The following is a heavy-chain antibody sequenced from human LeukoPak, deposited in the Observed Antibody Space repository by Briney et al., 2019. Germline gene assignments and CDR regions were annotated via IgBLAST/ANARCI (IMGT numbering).Heavy chain of an antibody. V-gene: IGHV3-66*01. CDR2: IYSGGTT. CDR3: ARASGWFAPEG. J-gene: IGHJ4*02. Sequence: PGGSLRLSCAASGFTVSSNYMSWVRQAPGKGLEWVSIIYSGGTTYYADSVKGRFTISRDTSKNTLSLQMNNLRAEDTAVYYCARASGWFAPEGWGQGTLVTVSS. CDR1: GFTVSSNY. D-gene: IGHD3-10*01.